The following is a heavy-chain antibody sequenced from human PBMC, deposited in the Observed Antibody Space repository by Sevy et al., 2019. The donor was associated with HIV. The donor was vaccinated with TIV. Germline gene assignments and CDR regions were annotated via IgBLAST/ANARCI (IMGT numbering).Heavy chain of an antibody. CDR1: GFTFTNAW. D-gene: IGHD6-13*01. CDR2: IKSKTDGETT. CDR3: TTKAPIAAVGTDY. J-gene: IGHJ4*02. V-gene: IGHV3-15*07. Sequence: GGSLRLSCVASGFTFTNAWMDWVRQAPGKGLEWVGRIKSKTDGETTAYAAPVKGRFSISRDDSKNTLYLQMNSLKTEDTAVDYCTTKAPIAAVGTDYWGQGTLVTVSS.